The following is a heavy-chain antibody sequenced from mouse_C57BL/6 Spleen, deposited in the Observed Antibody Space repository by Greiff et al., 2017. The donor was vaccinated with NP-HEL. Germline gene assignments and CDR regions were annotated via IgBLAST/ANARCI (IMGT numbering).Heavy chain of an antibody. CDR1: GYTFTDYE. V-gene: IGHV1-15*01. D-gene: IGHD2-1*01. CDR2: IDPETGGS. J-gene: IGHJ4*01. CDR3: TKLSGNYDIYYAMDY. Sequence: QVHVKQSGAELVRPGASVTLSCKASGYTFTDYEMHWVKQTPVPGLEWIGAIDPETGGSAYTQKFKGKAILTADRSSSTAYMELRSLTSEDSSVYYCTKLSGNYDIYYAMDYWGQGTSVTVSS.